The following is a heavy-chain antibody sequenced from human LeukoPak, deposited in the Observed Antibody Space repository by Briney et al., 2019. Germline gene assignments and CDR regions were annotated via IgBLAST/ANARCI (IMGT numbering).Heavy chain of an antibody. CDR3: ARLRGVFDY. J-gene: IGHJ4*02. D-gene: IGHD3-10*01. Sequence: PSETLSLPCTVSGGPISSYYWRWIRQPPGKGREWIGYIYYSESTNYSPSLKSRVTISVDTSKNQFSLKLSSVTAADTAVYYCARLRGVFDYWGQGTLVTVSS. CDR1: GGPISSYY. CDR2: IYYSEST. V-gene: IGHV4-59*08.